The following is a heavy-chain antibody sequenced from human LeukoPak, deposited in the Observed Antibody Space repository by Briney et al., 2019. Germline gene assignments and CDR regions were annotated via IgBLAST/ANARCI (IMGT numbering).Heavy chain of an antibody. J-gene: IGHJ4*02. CDR3: ARGYGDYYFDY. V-gene: IGHV4-34*01. CDR1: GGSFSGYY. D-gene: IGHD4-17*01. Sequence: SETMSLTCAVYGGSFSGYYWSWIRQPPGKGLEWIGEINHSGSTNYNPSLKSRVTISVDTSKNQFSLKLSSVTAADTAVYYCARGYGDYYFDYWGQGTLVTVSS. CDR2: INHSGST.